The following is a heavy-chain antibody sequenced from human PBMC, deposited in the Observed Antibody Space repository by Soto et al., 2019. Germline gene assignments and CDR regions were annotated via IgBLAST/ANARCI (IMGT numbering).Heavy chain of an antibody. CDR3: AKKYVSGNAPGDAFDI. Sequence: QVQLVESGGGVVQPGRSLRLSCAASGFTFSSYAMHWVRQAPGKGLEWVAVTSNDGSKKYYADSVKGRFTISRDNSKNTLYLQMNSLRAEDTAVYHCAKKYVSGNAPGDAFDIWGQGTMVTVSS. CDR1: GFTFSSYA. V-gene: IGHV3-30-3*02. CDR2: TSNDGSKK. J-gene: IGHJ3*02. D-gene: IGHD3-16*01.